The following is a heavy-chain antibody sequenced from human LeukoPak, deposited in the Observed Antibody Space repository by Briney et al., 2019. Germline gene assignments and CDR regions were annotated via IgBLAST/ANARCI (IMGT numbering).Heavy chain of an antibody. CDR3: ARGSVWTFEY. CDR1: RFKFSTRW. CDR2: KKEDGSEE. J-gene: IGHJ4*02. D-gene: IGHD6-19*01. Sequence: GGSLRLSCAASRFKFSTRWMKWLRPARGKGLEWVAIKKEDGSEELYVDAVKGRFTISRDNAKNSLDLQMNNLRAEGTAVYYCARGSVWTFEYWGQGTQVTVSS. V-gene: IGHV3-7*01.